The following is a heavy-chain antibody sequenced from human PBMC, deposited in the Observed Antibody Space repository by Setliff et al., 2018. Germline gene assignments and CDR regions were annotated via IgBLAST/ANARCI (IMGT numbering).Heavy chain of an antibody. J-gene: IGHJ6*03. V-gene: IGHV1-46*01. Sequence: GASVKVSCKASGYTFTSYYMHWVRQAPGQGLEWMGIINPSGGSTSYAQKFQGRVTMTRDTSTSTVYMELSSLRSDDTAVYYCAREGVDSRSSTDYRYYMDVWGKGTTVTVSS. CDR3: AREGVDSRSSTDYRYYMDV. CDR1: GYTFTSYY. CDR2: INPSGGST. D-gene: IGHD3-22*01.